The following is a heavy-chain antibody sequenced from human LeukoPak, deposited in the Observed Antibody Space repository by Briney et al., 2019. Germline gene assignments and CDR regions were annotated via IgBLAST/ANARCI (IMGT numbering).Heavy chain of an antibody. CDR2: ISWNSGST. CDR1: GFTFDDYA. V-gene: IGHV3-9*03. D-gene: IGHD1-26*01. Sequence: GRSLRLACAASGFTFDDYAMHWVRQAPGKGLEWVSGISWNSGSTGYGDSVKGRFTISRDNAKNSLYLQMNSLRDEDMALYYCAKARGSGSYPGRALDNWGQGTLVTVSS. CDR3: AKARGSGSYPGRALDN. J-gene: IGHJ4*02.